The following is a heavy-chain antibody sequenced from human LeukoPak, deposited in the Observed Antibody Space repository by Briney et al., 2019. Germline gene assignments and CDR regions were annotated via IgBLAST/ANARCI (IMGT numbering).Heavy chain of an antibody. CDR2: IYYSGST. J-gene: IGHJ4*02. V-gene: IGHV4-59*08. CDR3: ARQGGYSSSPDF. CDR1: GGSINNYY. D-gene: IGHD6-13*01. Sequence: SETLSLTCTVSGGSINNYYWNWIRQTPGTGLEWIGYIYYSGSTNYNPSLKSRVTISVDTSKNQFSLKLNSVTAADTAVYYCARQGGYSSSPDFWGQGTLVTVSS.